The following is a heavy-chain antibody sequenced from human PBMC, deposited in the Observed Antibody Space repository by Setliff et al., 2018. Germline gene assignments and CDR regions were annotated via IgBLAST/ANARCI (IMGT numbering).Heavy chain of an antibody. Sequence: GGSLRLSCAASGFIFNTYTINWVRQAPGKGLEWVSSISGSSEFIYYADSVKGRFTISRDNAKNSLYLQMNSLRAEDTAVYYCAREQLVDRGFDYWGQGTLVTVSS. CDR3: AREQLVDRGFDY. V-gene: IGHV3-21*04. D-gene: IGHD6-6*01. J-gene: IGHJ4*02. CDR2: ISGSSEFI. CDR1: GFIFNTYT.